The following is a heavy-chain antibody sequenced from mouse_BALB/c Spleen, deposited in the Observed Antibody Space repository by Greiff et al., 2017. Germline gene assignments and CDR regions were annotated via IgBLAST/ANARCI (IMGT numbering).Heavy chain of an antibody. J-gene: IGHJ3*01. CDR1: GYTFTDYA. D-gene: IGHD1-1*01. V-gene: IGHV1-67*01. CDR3: AKGYYGSSYVAY. Sequence: QVQLQQSGPELVRPGVSVKISCKGSGYTFTDYAMHWVKQSHAKSLEWIGVISTYYGNTNYNQKFKGKAIMTVDKSSSTAYMELARLTSEDSAIYYCAKGYYGSSYVAYWGQGTLVTVSA. CDR2: ISTYYGNT.